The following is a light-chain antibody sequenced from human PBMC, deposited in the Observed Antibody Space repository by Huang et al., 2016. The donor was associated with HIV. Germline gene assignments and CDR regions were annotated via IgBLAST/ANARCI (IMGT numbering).Light chain of an antibody. V-gene: IGKV1-39*01. CDR3: QQSFSVPRT. Sequence: DIQMTQSPPSLSASVGDRVTFTCRANQNITKSLNWYQQKPGKAPTLRIYTASTLESGVPSRFSGSGSGSRFNLNIVKLQPEDFATYYCQQSFSVPRTFG. CDR1: QNITKS. J-gene: IGKJ1*01. CDR2: TAS.